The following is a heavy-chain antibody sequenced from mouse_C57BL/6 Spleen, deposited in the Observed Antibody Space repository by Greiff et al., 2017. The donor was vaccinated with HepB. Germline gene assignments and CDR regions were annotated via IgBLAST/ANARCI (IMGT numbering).Heavy chain of an antibody. CDR1: GYAFSSYW. D-gene: IGHD2-4*01. Sequence: QVHVKQSGAELVKPGASVKISCKASGYAFSSYWMNWVKQRPGKGLEWIGQIYPGDGDTNYNGKFKGKATLTADKSSSTAYMQLSSLTSEDSAVYFCAIRGGDYDYDMGYWGQGTTLTVSS. CDR2: IYPGDGDT. J-gene: IGHJ2*01. V-gene: IGHV1-80*01. CDR3: AIRGGDYDYDMGY.